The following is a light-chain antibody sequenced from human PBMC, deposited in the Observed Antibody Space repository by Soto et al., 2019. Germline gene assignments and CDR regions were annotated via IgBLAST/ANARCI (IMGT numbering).Light chain of an antibody. CDR1: SGHSSYA. CDR3: QTWGTGIQV. V-gene: IGLV4-69*01. J-gene: IGLJ3*02. CDR2: LNSDGSH. Sequence: QSVLTQSPSASASLGASVKLTCTLSSGHSSYAIAWHQQQPEKGPRYLMKLNSDGSHSKGDGIPDRFSGSSSGAVRYLTISSLQSEDEADYSCQTWGTGIQVFGGGTKVTVL.